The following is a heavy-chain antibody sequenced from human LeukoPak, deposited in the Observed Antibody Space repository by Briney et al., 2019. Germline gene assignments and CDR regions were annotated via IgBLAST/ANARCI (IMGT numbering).Heavy chain of an antibody. Sequence: ASVKVSCKAPGYTFTSYGISWGRQTPGQGLEWMGWISAYNGNTNYAQKLQGRVTMTTDTSTSTAYMELRSLRSDDTAVYYCARDRSSSGWSDYFDYWGQGTLVTVSS. J-gene: IGHJ4*02. CDR2: ISAYNGNT. CDR3: ARDRSSSGWSDYFDY. D-gene: IGHD6-19*01. V-gene: IGHV1-18*01. CDR1: GYTFTSYG.